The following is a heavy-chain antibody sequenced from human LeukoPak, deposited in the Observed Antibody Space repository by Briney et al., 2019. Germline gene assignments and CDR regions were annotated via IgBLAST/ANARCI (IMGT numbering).Heavy chain of an antibody. CDR2: INPSGGST. CDR1: GYAFTSYY. CDR3: ARDLGSPEWYFDL. D-gene: IGHD2-15*01. V-gene: IGHV1-46*01. Sequence: GASVKVSCKASGYAFTSYYMHWVRQAPGQGLEWMGIINPSGGSTSYAQKFQGRVTMTRDTSTSTVYMELSSLRSEDTAVYYCARDLGSPEWYFDLWGRGTLVTVSS. J-gene: IGHJ2*01.